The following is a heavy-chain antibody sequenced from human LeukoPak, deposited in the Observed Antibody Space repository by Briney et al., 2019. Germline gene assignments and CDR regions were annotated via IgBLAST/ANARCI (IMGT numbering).Heavy chain of an antibody. V-gene: IGHV3-11*01. D-gene: IGHD3-16*01. J-gene: IGHJ5*02. CDR3: AREAITPGYNWFDP. CDR1: GFTFSDYY. Sequence: GGSLRLSCAASGFTFSDYYMSWIRQAPGKGLEWVSYISSSGSTIYYADSVKGRFTISRDNAKNSLCLQMNSLRAEDTAVYYCAREAITPGYNWFDPWGQGTLVTVSS. CDR2: ISSSGSTI.